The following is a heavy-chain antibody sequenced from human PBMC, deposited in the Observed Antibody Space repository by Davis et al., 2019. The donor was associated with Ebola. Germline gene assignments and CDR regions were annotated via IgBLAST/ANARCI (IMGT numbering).Heavy chain of an antibody. CDR1: GGTFSSYA. J-gene: IGHJ4*02. Sequence: SVKVSCKASGGTFSSYAISWVRQAPGQGLEWMGRIIPILGIANYAQKFQGRVTITADKSTSTAYMELSSLRSEDTAVYYCALIAAARYRADYWGQGTLVTVSS. D-gene: IGHD6-13*01. CDR2: IIPILGIA. V-gene: IGHV1-69*04. CDR3: ALIAAARYRADY.